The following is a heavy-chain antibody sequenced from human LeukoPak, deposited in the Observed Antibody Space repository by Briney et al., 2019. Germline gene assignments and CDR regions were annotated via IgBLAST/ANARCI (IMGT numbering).Heavy chain of an antibody. D-gene: IGHD6-13*01. CDR3: ARDRAIAAAGRNWFDP. V-gene: IGHV1-18*01. CDR2: ISAYNGNT. CDR1: GYTFTSYG. Sequence: ASVEVSCKASGYTFTSYGISWVRQAPGQGLEWMGWISAYNGNTNYAQKLQGRVTMTTDTSTSTAYMELRSLRSDDTAVYYCARDRAIAAAGRNWFDPWGQGTLVTVSS. J-gene: IGHJ5*02.